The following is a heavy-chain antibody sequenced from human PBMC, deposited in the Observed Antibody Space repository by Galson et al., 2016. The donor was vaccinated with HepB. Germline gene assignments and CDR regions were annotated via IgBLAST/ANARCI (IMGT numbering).Heavy chain of an antibody. V-gene: IGHV3-33*01. CDR3: ARGTGWLHCYWYFDL. Sequence: SLRLSCAASGFTFSSYGMHWVRQAPGKGLEWVAVIWYDRSNKYYADSVKGRFTISRDNSKNTLYLQMNSQRAEDTAVYYCARGTGWLHCYWYFDLWGRGTRVTVSS. CDR1: GFTFSSYG. D-gene: IGHD5-24*01. J-gene: IGHJ2*01. CDR2: IWYDRSNK.